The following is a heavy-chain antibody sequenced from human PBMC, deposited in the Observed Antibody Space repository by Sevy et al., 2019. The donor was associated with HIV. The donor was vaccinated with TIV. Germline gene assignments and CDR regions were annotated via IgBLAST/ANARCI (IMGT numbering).Heavy chain of an antibody. D-gene: IGHD3-3*01. Sequence: SETLSLTCAVYGGSFSGYYWSWIRQPPGKGLEWIGEINHSGSTNYNPSLKSRVTISVDTSKNQFSLKLSSVTAADTAVYYCARGRRLGYDFWSGQYNWFDPWGHGTLVTVSS. V-gene: IGHV4-34*01. J-gene: IGHJ5*02. CDR3: ARGRRLGYDFWSGQYNWFDP. CDR2: INHSGST. CDR1: GGSFSGYY.